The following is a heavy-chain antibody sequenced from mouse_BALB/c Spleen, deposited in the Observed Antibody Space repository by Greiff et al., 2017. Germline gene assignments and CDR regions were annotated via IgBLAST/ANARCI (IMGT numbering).Heavy chain of an antibody. D-gene: IGHD2-3*01. CDR3: AREGDGFYAMDY. V-gene: IGHV1-4*02. CDR1: GYTFTSYT. CDR2: INPSSGYT. Sequence: QVQLQQSAAELARPGASVKMSCKASGYTFTSYTMHWVNQRPGQGLEWIGYINPSSGYTEYNQKFKDKTTLTADKSSSTAYMQLSSLTSEDSAVYYCAREGDGFYAMDYWGQGTSVTVSS. J-gene: IGHJ4*01.